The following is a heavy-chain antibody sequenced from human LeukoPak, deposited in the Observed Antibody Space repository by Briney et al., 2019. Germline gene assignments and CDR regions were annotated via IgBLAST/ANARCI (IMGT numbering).Heavy chain of an antibody. D-gene: IGHD4-23*01. Sequence: GGSLRLSCAASGFTFDDYAMHWVRQAPGKGLEWVSGISWNSGSIGYADSVKGRFTISRDNAKNSLYLQMNSLRAEDTAVYYCARVDYGGNSVRVPDYWGQGTLVTVSS. V-gene: IGHV3-9*01. CDR3: ARVDYGGNSVRVPDY. CDR1: GFTFDDYA. J-gene: IGHJ4*02. CDR2: ISWNSGSI.